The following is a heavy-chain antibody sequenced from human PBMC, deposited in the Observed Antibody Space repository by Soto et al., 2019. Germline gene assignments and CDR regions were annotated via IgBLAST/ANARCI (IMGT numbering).Heavy chain of an antibody. CDR3: AKDSWEDWNYGMDV. J-gene: IGHJ6*01. V-gene: IGHV6-1*01. Sequence: SLTLSLTRVISRDNVPINNAPCNWITQSRARGLDWLGRTYYRYKWCNDHAVSVKGRITINPGTSKNQSSLELESVTPEDTAVYYCAKDSWEDWNYGMDVWGQGTTGTVSS. CDR2: TYYRYKWCN. CDR1: RDNVPINNAP. D-gene: IGHD1-26*01.